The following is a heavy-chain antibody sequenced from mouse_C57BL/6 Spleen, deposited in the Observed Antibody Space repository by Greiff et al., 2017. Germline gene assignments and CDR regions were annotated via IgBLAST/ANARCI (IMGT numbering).Heavy chain of an antibody. CDR3: ARQGTMVTTIDY. CDR2: IYPGDGDT. D-gene: IGHD2-2*01. Sequence: QVQLQQSGPELVKPGASVKISCKASGYAFSSSWMNWVKQRPGKGLEWIGRIYPGDGDTNYNGKFKGKATLTADESSSTAYMQLSSLTSEDSAVYFCARQGTMVTTIDYWGQGTTLTVSS. V-gene: IGHV1-82*01. J-gene: IGHJ2*01. CDR1: GYAFSSSW.